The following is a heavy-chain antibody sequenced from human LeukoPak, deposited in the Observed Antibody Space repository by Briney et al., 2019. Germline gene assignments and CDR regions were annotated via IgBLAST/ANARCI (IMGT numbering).Heavy chain of an antibody. CDR2: IKQDGSEK. J-gene: IGHJ4*02. V-gene: IGHV3-7*01. CDR3: ARGRYSSGSYYFDY. D-gene: IGHD6-19*01. Sequence: GGSLRLSCAASGFTFSSYWMSWVRQAPGQGLEGVANIKQDGSEKYYVDSVKGRFTISRDNAKNSLYLQMNSLRAEDTAVYYCARGRYSSGSYYFDYWGQGTLVTVSS. CDR1: GFTFSSYW.